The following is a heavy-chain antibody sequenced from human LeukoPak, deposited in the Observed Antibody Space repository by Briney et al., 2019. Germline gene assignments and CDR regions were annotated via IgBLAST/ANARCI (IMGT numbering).Heavy chain of an antibody. CDR2: IYYSGST. D-gene: IGHD4-17*01. CDR3: ARRKATVLDY. J-gene: IGHJ4*02. V-gene: IGHV4-59*08. Sequence: SETLSLTCTVSGGSVSSYYWSWIRQPPGKGLEWIGYIYYSGSTNYNPSLKSRVTISVDTSKNQFSLKLSSVTAADTAVYYCARRKATVLDYWGQGTLVTVSS. CDR1: GGSVSSYY.